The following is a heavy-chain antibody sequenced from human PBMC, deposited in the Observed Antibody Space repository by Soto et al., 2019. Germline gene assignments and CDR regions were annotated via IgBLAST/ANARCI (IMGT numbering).Heavy chain of an antibody. CDR2: MNPGSGDT. D-gene: IGHD3-16*01. Sequence: ASVQVPCKDCGYSFTSNYVTWVHQATGQGLEWMGWMNPGSGDTGYAQKFQGRVTMTRDISIATAYMELSSLRSDDTAIYYCARMATFGSLNWFDPWGQGTLVTVSS. CDR3: ARMATFGSLNWFDP. J-gene: IGHJ5*02. CDR1: GYSFTSNY. V-gene: IGHV1-8*01.